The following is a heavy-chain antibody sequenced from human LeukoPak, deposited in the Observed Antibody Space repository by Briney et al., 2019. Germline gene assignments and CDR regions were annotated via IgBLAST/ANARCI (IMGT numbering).Heavy chain of an antibody. CDR3: ARDKWYYYGSGSYKAYYYYGMDV. Sequence: GGSLRLSCAASGFTVSNNYMSWVRQAPGKGLEWVSVIYSDGSTYYTDSVKGRFTISRDNSKNTLYLQMNSLRAEDTAVYYCARDKWYYYGSGSYKAYYYYGMDVWGQGTTVTVSS. J-gene: IGHJ6*02. CDR2: IYSDGST. V-gene: IGHV3-66*01. CDR1: GFTVSNNY. D-gene: IGHD3-10*01.